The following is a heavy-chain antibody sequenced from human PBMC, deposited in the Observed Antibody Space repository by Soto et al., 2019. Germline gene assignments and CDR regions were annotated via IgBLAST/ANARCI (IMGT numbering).Heavy chain of an antibody. J-gene: IGHJ5*02. D-gene: IGHD3-22*01. V-gene: IGHV4-39*01. CDR2: IYYSGST. CDR1: GGSISSSSYY. CDR3: ARLPHYYDSSGYYPGNNWFDP. Sequence: QLQLQESGPGLVKPSETLSLTCTVSGGSISSSSYYWGWIRQPPGKGLEWIGRIYYSGSTYYNPSLKSRVTISVDTSKNLFSLKLSSVTASDTAVYYCARLPHYYDSSGYYPGNNWFDPSGQGTLVTDSS.